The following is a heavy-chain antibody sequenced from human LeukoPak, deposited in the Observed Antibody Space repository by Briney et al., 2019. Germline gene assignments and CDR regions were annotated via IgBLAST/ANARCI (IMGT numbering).Heavy chain of an antibody. J-gene: IGHJ4*02. CDR1: GYTLTELS. D-gene: IGHD3-10*01. CDR3: ATGRGSAPPFDY. V-gene: IGHV1-24*01. Sequence: ASVKVSCKVSGYTLTELSMHWVRQAPGKGLEWMGGFDPEDGETIYAQKFQGRVTMTEDTSTDTAYMELSSLRSEDTAVYYCATGRGSAPPFDYWGQGTLVTVSS. CDR2: FDPEDGET.